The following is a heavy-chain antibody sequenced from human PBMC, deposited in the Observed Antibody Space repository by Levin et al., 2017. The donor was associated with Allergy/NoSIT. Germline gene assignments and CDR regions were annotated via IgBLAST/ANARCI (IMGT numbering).Heavy chain of an antibody. CDR1: SLTDPRVG. D-gene: IGHD3-22*01. Sequence: SLTDPRVGVSWVRQPPGKALEWLAHIFSSDKKSYSPSLKTRLTISKDTSKSQVVLTVTNMDPVDTGTYYRARIPNYYDSSAYNYFLPWAFDLWGQGTMVTVSS. CDR3: ARIPNYYDSSAYNYFLPWAFDL. CDR2: IFSSDKK. J-gene: IGHJ3*01. V-gene: IGHV2-26*01.